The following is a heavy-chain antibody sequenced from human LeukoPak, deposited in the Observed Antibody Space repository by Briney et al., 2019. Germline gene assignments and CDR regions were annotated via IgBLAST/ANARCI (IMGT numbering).Heavy chain of an antibody. Sequence: ASVKVSCKASGYTFTSYDINWVRQATGQGLEWMGWMNPNSGNTGYAQKFQGRVTMTRNISISTAYMELSSLRSEDTAVYYCARYYGSGSSFDYWGQGTLVTVSS. V-gene: IGHV1-8*01. D-gene: IGHD3-10*01. J-gene: IGHJ4*02. CDR1: GYTFTSYD. CDR3: ARYYGSGSSFDY. CDR2: MNPNSGNT.